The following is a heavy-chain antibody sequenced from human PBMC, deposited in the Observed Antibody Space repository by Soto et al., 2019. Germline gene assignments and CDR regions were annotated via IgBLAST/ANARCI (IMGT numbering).Heavy chain of an antibody. CDR1: GGSISSGGYY. D-gene: IGHD2-2*01. Sequence: SETLSLTCTVSGGSISSGGYYWSWIRQHPGKGLEWIGYIYYSGSTYYNPSLKSRVTISVDTSKNQFSLKLSSVTAADTAVYYCARGVIVVVPAAIHNNWFDPWGQGTLVTVSS. J-gene: IGHJ5*02. V-gene: IGHV4-31*03. CDR3: ARGVIVVVPAAIHNNWFDP. CDR2: IYYSGST.